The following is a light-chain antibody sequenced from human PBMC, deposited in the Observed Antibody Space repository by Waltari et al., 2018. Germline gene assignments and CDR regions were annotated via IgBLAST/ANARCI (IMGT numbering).Light chain of an antibody. V-gene: IGKV3-20*01. CDR3: QQYVSLPLT. J-gene: IGKJ4*01. CDR2: GAS. Sequence: NVFTQSPGHLALSPGERATLSCRTSQSVSSTYIAWYQQKPGQAPRLLIYGASNRATGIPDRFSGSGSGTDFTLTISRLEPEDSAVYYCQQYVSLPLTFGRGTKVEIK. CDR1: QSVSSTY.